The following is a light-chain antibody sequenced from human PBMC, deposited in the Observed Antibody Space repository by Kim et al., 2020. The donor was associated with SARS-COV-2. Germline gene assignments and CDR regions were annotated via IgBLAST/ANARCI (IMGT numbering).Light chain of an antibody. CDR1: SSNIEIAT. CDR3: AEWDDTLNGPV. J-gene: IGLJ2*01. V-gene: IGLV1-44*01. Sequence: QSVVTQPPSASGTPGQTVTMSCSGSSSNIEIATVTWYQHLPGTVPKLLIYDNDRRPSGVPDRFSGFKSGSSASLTISGLQSEDEGDYYCAEWDDTLNGPVFGGGTQLTVL. CDR2: DND.